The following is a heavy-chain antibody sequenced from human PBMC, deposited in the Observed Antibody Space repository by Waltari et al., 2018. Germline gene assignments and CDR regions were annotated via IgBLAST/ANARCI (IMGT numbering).Heavy chain of an antibody. Sequence: QVQLQESGPGLVKPSETLSLTCSVSGGSISNYYWNWIRQTPGKGLEWIGYISSSGQTNNNPSLKSRVSVSLDTSKTRFSLRLSSVTAADTAVYYCARATYYDFSSGYSFDNWGQGTLVTVSS. V-gene: IGHV4-59*01. D-gene: IGHD3-3*01. CDR2: ISSSGQT. CDR3: ARATYYDFSSGYSFDN. J-gene: IGHJ4*02. CDR1: GGSISNYY.